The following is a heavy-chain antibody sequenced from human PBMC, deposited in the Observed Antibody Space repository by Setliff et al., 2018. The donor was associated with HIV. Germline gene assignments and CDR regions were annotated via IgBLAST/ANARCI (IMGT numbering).Heavy chain of an antibody. CDR1: GYTFTTYG. J-gene: IGHJ6*02. D-gene: IGHD6-19*01. V-gene: IGHV1-18*01. Sequence: ASVKVSCKASGYTFTTYGISWVRQAPGQGLEWMGWTSGDNVKTTYEQKLQDRLTMTTDTSTSTAFMELRSLSADDTAFYYFAKGYRRSSGWPEYYYYALDVWGQGTTVTVSS. CDR2: TSGDNVKT. CDR3: AKGYRRSSGWPEYYYYALDV.